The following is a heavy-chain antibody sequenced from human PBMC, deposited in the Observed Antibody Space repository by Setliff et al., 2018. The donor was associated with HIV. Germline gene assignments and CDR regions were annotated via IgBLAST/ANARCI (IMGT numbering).Heavy chain of an antibody. Sequence: GSLRLSCEASGFIFSNHDFHWVRQAAAKGLEWVAAIGTGGDTYYVDSVKGRFTISRENARNSLYLQMNSLRAGDTAVYYCARASYYYDSSGSHDAFDIWGQGTMVTVSS. V-gene: IGHV3-13*01. CDR2: IGTGGDT. CDR3: ARASYYYDSSGSHDAFDI. J-gene: IGHJ3*02. CDR1: GFIFSNHD. D-gene: IGHD3-22*01.